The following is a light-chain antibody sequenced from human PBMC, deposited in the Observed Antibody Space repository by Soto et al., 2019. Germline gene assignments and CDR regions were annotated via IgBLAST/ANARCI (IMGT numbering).Light chain of an antibody. V-gene: IGLV2-14*01. Sequence: QSVLTQPASVSGSPGQSITISCTGTSSDVGAYIYVSWYQHHPGKAPKVMIYEVTNRPSGVSDRFSGSKSGNTASLTISGLQAEDEADYYCSLYTSSRTYVFGTGTKVTVL. CDR1: SSDVGAYIY. CDR2: EVT. CDR3: SLYTSSRTYV. J-gene: IGLJ1*01.